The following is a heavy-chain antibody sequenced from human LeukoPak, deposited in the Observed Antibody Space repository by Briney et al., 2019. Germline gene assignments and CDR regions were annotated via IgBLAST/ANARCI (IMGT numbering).Heavy chain of an antibody. CDR1: GGSISSYY. CDR2: IYYSGST. CDR3: ARHRGGSYYENIYFDY. J-gene: IGHJ4*02. Sequence: SETLSLTCTVSGGSISSYYWSWIRQPPGMGLEWIGYIYYSGSTNYNPSLKSRVTISVDTSKNQFSLKLSSVTAADTAVYYCARHRGGSYYENIYFDYWGQGTLVTVSS. V-gene: IGHV4-59*08. D-gene: IGHD1-26*01.